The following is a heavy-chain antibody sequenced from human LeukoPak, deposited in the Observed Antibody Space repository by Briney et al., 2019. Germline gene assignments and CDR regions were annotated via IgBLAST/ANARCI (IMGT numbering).Heavy chain of an antibody. J-gene: IGHJ5*02. Sequence: PSETLSLTCTVSGGSISSYYWSWIRQPPGKGLEWIGYIYYSGSTNYNPSLKSRVTISVDTSKNQFSLKLSSVTAADTAVYYCARDSYYYDSSGPNWFDPWGQGTLVTVSS. D-gene: IGHD3-22*01. CDR1: GGSISSYY. CDR2: IYYSGST. V-gene: IGHV4-59*01. CDR3: ARDSYYYDSSGPNWFDP.